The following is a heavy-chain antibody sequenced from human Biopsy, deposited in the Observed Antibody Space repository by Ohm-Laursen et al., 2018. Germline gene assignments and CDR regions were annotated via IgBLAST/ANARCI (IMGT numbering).Heavy chain of an antibody. J-gene: IGHJ5*01. Sequence: SLRLSCSASGVTLSGYGMNWVRQAPGKGLEWVSSISASSSYIHYADSVKGRFTVSRDNTKNSLYLQMNSLRAADTAIYYCATELLPPDVGGPWLDSWGQGTLVTVSS. V-gene: IGHV3-21*06. CDR2: ISASSSYI. D-gene: IGHD3-10*01. CDR3: ATELLPPDVGGPWLDS. CDR1: GVTLSGYG.